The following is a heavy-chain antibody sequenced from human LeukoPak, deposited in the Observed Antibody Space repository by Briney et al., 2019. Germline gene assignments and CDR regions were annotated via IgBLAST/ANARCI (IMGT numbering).Heavy chain of an antibody. CDR1: GFTFSSSA. CDR3: AAGGWYYYGMDV. J-gene: IGHJ6*04. V-gene: IGHV1-58*01. CDR2: IVVGSGNT. D-gene: IGHD6-19*01. Sequence: GTSVKVSRKASGFTFSSSAVQRVRQARGQRLEWIGWIVVGSGNTNYAQKFQERVTITRDMSTSTAYMELSSLRSEDTAVYYCAAGGWYYYGMDVWGKGTTVTVSS.